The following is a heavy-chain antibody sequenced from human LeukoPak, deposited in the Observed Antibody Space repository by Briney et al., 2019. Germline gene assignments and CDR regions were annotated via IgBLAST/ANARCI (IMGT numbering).Heavy chain of an antibody. CDR1: GFTFSSYG. V-gene: IGHV3-33*03. CDR2: IWYDGSNK. J-gene: IGHJ4*02. CDR3: AKQAYDSPRTDFDY. D-gene: IGHD3-22*01. Sequence: GGSLRLSCAASGFTFSSYGMHWVRQVPGKGLEWVAVIWYDGSNKYYADSVKGRFTISRDDSKNTLHLQMNSLRAEDTAIYYCAKQAYDSPRTDFDYWGQGTLVTVSS.